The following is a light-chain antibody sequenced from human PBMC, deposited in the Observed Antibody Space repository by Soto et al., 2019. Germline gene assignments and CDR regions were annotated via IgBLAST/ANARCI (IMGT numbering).Light chain of an antibody. CDR3: QHYGTSPGLT. Sequence: ESVLTQSPGTLSLSPGERATLSCRAGQSVSSSYLAWYQQKPGQDPRLLIYGASSTATGIPDRISGSGSGTDFTLTISRLESEDFAVYYCQHYGTSPGLTFGGGTKVDIK. CDR1: QSVSSSY. V-gene: IGKV3-20*01. J-gene: IGKJ4*01. CDR2: GAS.